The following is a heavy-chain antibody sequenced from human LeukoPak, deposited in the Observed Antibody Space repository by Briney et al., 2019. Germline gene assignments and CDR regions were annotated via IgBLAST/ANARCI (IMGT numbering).Heavy chain of an antibody. CDR1: GGTFSSYA. CDR2: IIPIFGTA. J-gene: IGHJ1*01. Sequence: SVKVSCKASGGTFSSYAISWVRQAPAQGLEWMGRIIPIFGTANYAQKFQGRVTITTDESTSTAYMELSSLRSEDTAVYYCARGPGLVVVGTEYFQHWGQGALVTVSS. D-gene: IGHD3-22*01. CDR3: ARGPGLVVVGTEYFQH. V-gene: IGHV1-69*05.